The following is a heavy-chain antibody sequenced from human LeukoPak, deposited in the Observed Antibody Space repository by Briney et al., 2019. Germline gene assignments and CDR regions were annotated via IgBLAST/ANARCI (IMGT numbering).Heavy chain of an antibody. CDR3: TRPFEWDGSGSYRL. CDR1: GFTFSSYW. CDR2: IRTKANSYAT. D-gene: IGHD3-10*01. Sequence: GGSLRLSCAASGFTFSSYWRSWVRQASGKGLEWVGRIRTKANSYATAYAASVKGRFTISRDDSKNTAYLQMNSLKTEDTAVYYCTRPFEWDGSGSYRLWGQGTLVTVSS. V-gene: IGHV3-73*01. J-gene: IGHJ4*02.